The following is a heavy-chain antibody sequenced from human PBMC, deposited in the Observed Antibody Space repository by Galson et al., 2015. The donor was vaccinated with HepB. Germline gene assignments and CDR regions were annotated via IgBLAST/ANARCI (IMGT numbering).Heavy chain of an antibody. CDR2: ISSDYNSK. D-gene: IGHD3-10*01. CDR3: ASDCDGSGSFYNMLGY. Sequence: SLRLSCAVSGFTFSRHALHWVRQAPGRGLEWVALISSDYNSKFYADSVMGRLTISRDNSKDTVYLQMNSLRDEDTAVYYCASDCDGSGSFYNMLGYWGQGTMVTVSS. CDR1: GFTFSRHA. J-gene: IGHJ4*02. V-gene: IGHV3-30*07.